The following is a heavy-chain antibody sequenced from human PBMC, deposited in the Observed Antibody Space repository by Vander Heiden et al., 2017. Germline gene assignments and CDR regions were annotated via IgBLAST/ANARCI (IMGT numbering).Heavy chain of an antibody. CDR3: ARARRFGVVVAATQSYYYGMDV. CDR2: INPNSGGT. V-gene: IGHV1-2*02. D-gene: IGHD2-15*01. CDR1: GYTFPGYY. Sequence: QVQLVQSGAEVKKPGASVKVSCKASGYTFPGYYMHWVRQAPGQGLEWMGWINPNSGGTNYAQKFQGRVTMTRDTSISTAYMELSRLRSDDTAVYYCARARRFGVVVAATQSYYYGMDVWGQGTTVTVSS. J-gene: IGHJ6*02.